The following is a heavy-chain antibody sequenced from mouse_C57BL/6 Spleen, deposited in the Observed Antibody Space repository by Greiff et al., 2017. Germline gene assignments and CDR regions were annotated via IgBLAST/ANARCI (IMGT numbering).Heavy chain of an antibody. V-gene: IGHV1-55*01. J-gene: IGHJ1*03. CDR1: GYTFTSYW. CDR3: ARRYYGSSPRWYFDV. D-gene: IGHD1-1*01. Sequence: QVHVKQPGAELVKPGASVKMSCKASGYTFTSYWITWVKQRPGQGLEWIGDIYPGSGSTNYNEKFKSKATLTVDTSSSTAYMQLSSLTSEDSAVYYCARRYYGSSPRWYFDVWGTGTTVTVSS. CDR2: IYPGSGST.